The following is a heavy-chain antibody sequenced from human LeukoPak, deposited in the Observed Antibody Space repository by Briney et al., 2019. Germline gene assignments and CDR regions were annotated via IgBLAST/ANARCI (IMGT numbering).Heavy chain of an antibody. Sequence: PGGSLRLSCAASGFTFSSYSMNWVRQAPGKGLEWVSSISSSSSYIYYADSVKGRFTISRDNAKNSLYLQMNSLRAEDTALYYCAKDLRSVGATALDIWGQGTMVTVSS. CDR1: GFTFSSYS. D-gene: IGHD1-26*01. CDR3: AKDLRSVGATALDI. J-gene: IGHJ3*02. V-gene: IGHV3-21*04. CDR2: ISSSSSYI.